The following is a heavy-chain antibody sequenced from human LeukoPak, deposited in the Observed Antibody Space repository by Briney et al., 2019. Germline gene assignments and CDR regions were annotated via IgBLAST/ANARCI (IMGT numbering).Heavy chain of an antibody. CDR3: ARDVAAYDFWGGYTRANWFDP. V-gene: IGHV4-4*07. CDR1: GGSFSGYY. J-gene: IGHJ5*02. Sequence: SETLSLTCAVYGGSFSGYYWSWIRQPAGKGLEWIGRIYTSGSTNYNPSLKSRVTMSVDTSKNQFSLKLSSVTAADTAVYYCARDVAAYDFWGGYTRANWFDPWGQGTLVTVSS. CDR2: IYTSGST. D-gene: IGHD3-3*01.